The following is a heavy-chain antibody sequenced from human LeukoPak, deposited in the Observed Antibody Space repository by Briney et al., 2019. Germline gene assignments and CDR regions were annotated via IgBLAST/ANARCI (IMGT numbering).Heavy chain of an antibody. CDR3: ARTHLYNSSLGGLALFDY. D-gene: IGHD6-6*01. Sequence: SGPTLVNPTQTLTLTCTFSGFSLSTSGMCVSWIRQPPGKALEWLARIDWDDDKYYSTSLKTRLTISKDTSKNQVVLTMTNMDPVDTATYYCARTHLYNSSLGGLALFDYWGQGTLVTVSS. J-gene: IGHJ4*02. CDR2: IDWDDDK. CDR1: GFSLSTSGMC. V-gene: IGHV2-70*11.